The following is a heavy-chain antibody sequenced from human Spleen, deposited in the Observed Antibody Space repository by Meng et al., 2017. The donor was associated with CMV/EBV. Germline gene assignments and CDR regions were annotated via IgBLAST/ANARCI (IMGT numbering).Heavy chain of an antibody. CDR2: RST. V-gene: IGHV4-34*13. Sequence: RSTNYNPSLKSRVTISVDTSKNQFSLKLSSVTAADTAVYYCAGSPAAGDAFDIWGQGTMVTVSS. J-gene: IGHJ3*02. CDR3: AGSPAAGDAFDI. D-gene: IGHD6-25*01.